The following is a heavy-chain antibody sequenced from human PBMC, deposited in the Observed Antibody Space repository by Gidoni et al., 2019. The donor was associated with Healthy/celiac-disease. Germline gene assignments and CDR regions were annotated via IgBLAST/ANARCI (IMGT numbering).Heavy chain of an antibody. Sequence: QVQLQESGPGLVKPSQTLSLTCTVSGGSISSGDYYWSWIRQPPGKGLEWIGYIYYSGSTYYNPSLKSRVTISVDTSKNQFSLKLSSVTAADTAVYYCARQEYCGGDCYPGDTPAPDDVWGQGTTVTVSS. D-gene: IGHD2-21*02. J-gene: IGHJ6*02. CDR1: GGSISSGDYY. CDR2: IYYSGST. CDR3: ARQEYCGGDCYPGDTPAPDDV. V-gene: IGHV4-30-4*01.